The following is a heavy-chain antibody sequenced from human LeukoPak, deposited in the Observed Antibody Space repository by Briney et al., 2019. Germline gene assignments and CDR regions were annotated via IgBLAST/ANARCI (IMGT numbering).Heavy chain of an antibody. V-gene: IGHV4-61*02. J-gene: IGHJ3*02. CDR2: IWADGAP. D-gene: IGHD6-19*01. Sequence: SETLSLTCTVSGGSISSGNYYWSWIRQPAGKGLEWIGRIWADGAPTYRPSLKSRVTISVDTSKNQFSLKLSSVTAADTAVYYCARAAAVAGTGEDAFDIWGQGTMVTVSS. CDR3: ARAAAVAGTGEDAFDI. CDR1: GGSISSGNYY.